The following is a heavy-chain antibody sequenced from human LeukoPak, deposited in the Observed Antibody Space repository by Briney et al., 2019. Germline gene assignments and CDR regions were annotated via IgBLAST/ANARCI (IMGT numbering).Heavy chain of an antibody. Sequence: GGSLRLSCAASGFTFSSYAMSWVRQAPGKGLEWVSGFSGGGGTTYYADSVKGRFTISRDNSKNTLYLQMNSLRAEDTAVYYCAFRQDLGWHYDNWGQGTLVTVSS. CDR2: FSGGGGTT. CDR3: AFRQDLGWHYDN. V-gene: IGHV3-23*01. D-gene: IGHD6-19*01. CDR1: GFTFSSYA. J-gene: IGHJ4*02.